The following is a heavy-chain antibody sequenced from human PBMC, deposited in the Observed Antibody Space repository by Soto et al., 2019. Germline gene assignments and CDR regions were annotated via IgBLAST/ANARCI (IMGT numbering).Heavy chain of an antibody. D-gene: IGHD3-10*02. Sequence: QVQLVQSGAEVKKPGASVKVSCKASGYTFTSYGISWVRQAPGQALEWMGWISAYNGNTNCGQKLQGRVTMTTDTSTRTAYRELRRLRSDDAAVYYYARDKRDCSGSYYGYWGQGTLVTVSS. CDR2: ISAYNGNT. CDR1: GYTFTSYG. J-gene: IGHJ4*02. CDR3: ARDKRDCSGSYYGY. V-gene: IGHV1-18*01.